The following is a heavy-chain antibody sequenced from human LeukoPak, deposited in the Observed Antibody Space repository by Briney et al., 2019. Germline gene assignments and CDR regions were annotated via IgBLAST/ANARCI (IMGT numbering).Heavy chain of an antibody. D-gene: IGHD3-10*01. Sequence: SETLSLTCTVSGGSISSYYWSWIRKPAGKGLEWIGRIYTSGSTNYNPSLKSRVTMSVDTSKNQFSLQLSSVTAADTAVYYCARDSYYYGSGSYSPYYYYYYYMDVWCKGTTVTISS. J-gene: IGHJ6*03. CDR3: ARDSYYYGSGSYSPYYYYYYYMDV. V-gene: IGHV4-4*07. CDR1: GGSISSYY. CDR2: IYTSGST.